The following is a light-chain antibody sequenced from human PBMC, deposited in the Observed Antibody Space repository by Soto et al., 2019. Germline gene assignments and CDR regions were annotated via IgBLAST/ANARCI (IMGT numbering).Light chain of an antibody. Sequence: EIVLTQSPGTLSLSPGERATLSCRASQSVSSSYLAWYQQKPGQAPRLLIYGASSRAAGIPDRFSGSWSGTVFTLTISRLEPEDFAVYYCQQYGSSRTFGQGTKVEIK. J-gene: IGKJ1*01. CDR1: QSVSSSY. CDR2: GAS. V-gene: IGKV3-20*01. CDR3: QQYGSSRT.